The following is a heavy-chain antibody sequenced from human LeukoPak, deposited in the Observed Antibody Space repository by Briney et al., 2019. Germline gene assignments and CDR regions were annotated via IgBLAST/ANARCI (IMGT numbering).Heavy chain of an antibody. J-gene: IGHJ4*02. CDR1: GFTFSSYG. D-gene: IGHD1-26*01. CDR3: ARDDPTPWWELRPDYYHFDY. V-gene: IGHV3-30*03. CDR2: ISFDGSNK. Sequence: PGGSLRLSCAASGFTFSSYGMHWVRQAPGKGLEWVAVISFDGSNKYYADSVKGRFTISRDNSKNTLYLQMNSLRAEDTAVYYCARDDPTPWWELRPDYYHFDYWGQGTLVTVSS.